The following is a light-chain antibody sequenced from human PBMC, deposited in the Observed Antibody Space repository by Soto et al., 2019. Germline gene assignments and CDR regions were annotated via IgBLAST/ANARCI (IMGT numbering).Light chain of an antibody. Sequence: DSQMTQFPSTLSASVGDRVTITCRASQSIRNWLAWYQQKPGKAPKLLIYDASTLERGVPSRFSGSGSGTDFTLTISNLQPEDFATYYCQQTSSTPTFGGGTKVDIK. CDR3: QQTSSTPT. CDR1: QSIRNW. J-gene: IGKJ4*01. V-gene: IGKV1-39*01. CDR2: DAS.